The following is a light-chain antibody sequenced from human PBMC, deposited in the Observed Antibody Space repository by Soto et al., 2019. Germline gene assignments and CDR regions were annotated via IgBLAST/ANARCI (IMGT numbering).Light chain of an antibody. J-gene: IGKJ2*01. CDR3: MQALHLPYT. Sequence: DIVMTQSPLSLPVTPGEPASISCRSSQSLLRSDGYNDLDWYLQKPGRSPQLLIYLTSTRASGVPDRFTGRASGTDFTMRISRVEAEDVGIYYGMQALHLPYTFGQGTKLEIK. CDR1: QSLLRSDGYND. CDR2: LTS. V-gene: IGKV2-28*01.